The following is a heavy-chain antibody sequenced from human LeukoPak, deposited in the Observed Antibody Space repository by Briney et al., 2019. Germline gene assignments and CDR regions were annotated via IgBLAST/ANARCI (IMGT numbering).Heavy chain of an antibody. J-gene: IGHJ6*03. CDR1: GGSISSSSYY. V-gene: IGHV4-39*07. D-gene: IGHD3-3*02. CDR3: ARERRGIRFYYYYMDV. CDR2: IYYSGST. Sequence: SETLSLTCTVSGGSISSSSYYWGWIRQPPGKGLEWIGSIYYSGSTCYNPSLKSRVTISVDTSKNQFSLKLSSVTAADTAVYYCARERRGIRFYYYYMDVWGKGTTVTVSS.